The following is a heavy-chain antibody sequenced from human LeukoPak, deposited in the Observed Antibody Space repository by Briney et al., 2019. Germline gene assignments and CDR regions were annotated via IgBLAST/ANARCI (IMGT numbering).Heavy chain of an antibody. Sequence: GGSLRLSCAASGFTFTTYGMHWVRQAPGKGLEWVAVVWNDGSYKHYADSVKGRFTISRDDSKNTIYLQMNSLRAEDTAVYYCARDLWQQMIQGYDYWGQGTLVTVSS. J-gene: IGHJ4*02. D-gene: IGHD6-13*01. CDR2: VWNDGSYK. CDR1: GFTFTTYG. CDR3: ARDLWQQMIQGYDY. V-gene: IGHV3-33*01.